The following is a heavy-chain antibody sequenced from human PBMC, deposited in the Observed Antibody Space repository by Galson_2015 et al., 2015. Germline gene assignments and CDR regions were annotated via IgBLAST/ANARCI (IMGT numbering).Heavy chain of an antibody. CDR2: ISYDGSNK. CDR3: ARDRGAIKALFFDF. V-gene: IGHV3-30*01. CDR1: GFTFSSYA. J-gene: IGHJ2*01. Sequence: SLRLSCAASGFTFSSYAMHWVRQAPGKGLEWVAVISYDGSNKYYADSVNGGFSISRVNSKSKQYMQTKSLRAKDTAAYYCARDRGAIKALFFDFWGRGTLVTVSS. D-gene: IGHD3-10*01.